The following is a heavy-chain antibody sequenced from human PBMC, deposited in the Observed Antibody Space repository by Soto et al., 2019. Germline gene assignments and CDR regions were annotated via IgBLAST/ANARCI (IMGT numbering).Heavy chain of an antibody. CDR3: ASGEARRWTSPDY. J-gene: IGHJ4*02. D-gene: IGHD6-6*01. CDR1: GFTFSSYA. V-gene: IGHV3-30-3*01. Sequence: QVQLVESGGGVVQPGRSLRLSCAASGFTFSSYAMHWVRQAPGKGLEWAAVISYDGSNKYYADSVKGRFTISRDNSKNTLYLQMNSLRAEDTAVYYCASGEARRWTSPDYWGQGTLVTVSS. CDR2: ISYDGSNK.